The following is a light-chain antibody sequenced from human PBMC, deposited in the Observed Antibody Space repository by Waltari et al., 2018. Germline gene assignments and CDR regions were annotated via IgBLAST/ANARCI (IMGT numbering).Light chain of an antibody. Sequence: QSALTQPASVSGSPGQSITISCTGTSSDVGNSTRVSWYQQHPGKAPKLMIYAVSKRPSGVSDRFSGSKSGDMASLTISGLQPEDEAEYFCSSYAGSSKGVFGGGTKVTVL. V-gene: IGLV2-23*02. CDR2: AVS. J-gene: IGLJ2*01. CDR1: SSDVGNSTR. CDR3: SSYAGSSKGV.